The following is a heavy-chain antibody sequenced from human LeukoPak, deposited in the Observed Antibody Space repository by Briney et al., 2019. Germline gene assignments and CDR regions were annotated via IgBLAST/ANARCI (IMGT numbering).Heavy chain of an antibody. J-gene: IGHJ4*02. D-gene: IGHD6-6*01. CDR2: INHSGST. CDR3: ARGGRYSSSFGY. CDR1: GGSFSGYY. V-gene: IGHV4-34*01. Sequence: SETLSLTCAVYGGSFSGYYWSWIRQPPGKGLGWIGEINHSGSTNCNPSLKSRVTISVDTSKNQFSLKLSSVTAADTAVCYCARGGRYSSSFGYWGQGTLVTVSS.